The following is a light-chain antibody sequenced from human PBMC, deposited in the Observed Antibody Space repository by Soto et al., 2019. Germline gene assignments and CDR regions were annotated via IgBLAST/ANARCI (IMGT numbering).Light chain of an antibody. CDR3: SSYTSSNTLV. CDR1: SSDVGGYNY. Sequence: QSVLTQPASVSGSPGQSITISCTGTSSDVGGYNYVSWYQQHPDKAPKLMIFEVSNRPSGISHRFSGSKSGNTASLAISGLQAEDEAYYYCSSYTSSNTLVFGTGTKLTVL. CDR2: EVS. J-gene: IGLJ1*01. V-gene: IGLV2-14*01.